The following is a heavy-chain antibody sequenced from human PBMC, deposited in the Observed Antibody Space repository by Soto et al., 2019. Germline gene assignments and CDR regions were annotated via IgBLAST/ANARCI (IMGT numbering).Heavy chain of an antibody. CDR2: VYNSGST. CDR3: ARYRREAVAGYTLDN. J-gene: IGHJ4*02. CDR1: GGSLSSNY. V-gene: IGHV4-59*01. Sequence: XTLSLPCTVSGGSLSSNYWTWIRQPPGKGLEWIGYVYNSGSTNYNPSIKSRVTISEDTSKSQFSLKVNSMTAADTAVYYCARYRREAVAGYTLDNWGQGILVTVSS. D-gene: IGHD6-13*01.